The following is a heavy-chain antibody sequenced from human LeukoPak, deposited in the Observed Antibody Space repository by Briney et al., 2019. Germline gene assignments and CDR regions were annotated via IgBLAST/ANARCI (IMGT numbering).Heavy chain of an antibody. J-gene: IGHJ5*02. D-gene: IGHD3-22*01. V-gene: IGHV4-59*08. CDR1: GGSISNYY. CDR2: IYYSGNT. Sequence: PSETLSLTCSVSGGSISNYYWSWIRQPPGKGLEWIGYIYYSGNTKYNPSLKSRVTISVDTSKNQFSLKLSSVTAADTAVYYCARQYYYDSSGYYYAHNWFDPWGQGTLVTVSS. CDR3: ARQYYYDSSGYYYAHNWFDP.